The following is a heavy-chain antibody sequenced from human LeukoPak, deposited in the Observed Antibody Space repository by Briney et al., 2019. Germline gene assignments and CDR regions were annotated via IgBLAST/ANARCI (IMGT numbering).Heavy chain of an antibody. J-gene: IGHJ3*02. V-gene: IGHV4-59*01. Sequence: KASETLSLTCTVSGGSISSYYWSWIRQPPGKGLEWIGYIYYSGSTNYNPSLKSRVIISVDTSKNQFSLKLSSVTAADTAVYYCARGKFGGAFDIWGQGTMVTVSS. CDR1: GGSISSYY. CDR2: IYYSGST. D-gene: IGHD3-16*01. CDR3: ARGKFGGAFDI.